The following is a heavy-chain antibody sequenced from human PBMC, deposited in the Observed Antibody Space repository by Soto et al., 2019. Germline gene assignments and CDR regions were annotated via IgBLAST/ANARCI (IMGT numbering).Heavy chain of an antibody. CDR1: GGSISSGGYY. D-gene: IGHD3-3*01. CDR2: IYYSGST. Sequence: SDTLSLTCTVSGGSISSGGYYWSWIRQHPGKGLEWIGYIYYSGSTYYNPSLKSRVTISVDTSKNQFSLKLSSVTAADTAVYYCARDRAPQDYDFWSYYDYYGMDVWGPGTKVTVYS. J-gene: IGHJ6*02. CDR3: ARDRAPQDYDFWSYYDYYGMDV. V-gene: IGHV4-31*03.